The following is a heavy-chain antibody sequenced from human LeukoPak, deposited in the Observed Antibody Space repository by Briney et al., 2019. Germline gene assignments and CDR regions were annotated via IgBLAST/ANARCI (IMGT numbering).Heavy chain of an antibody. CDR1: GFTFSSYE. V-gene: IGHV4-34*01. D-gene: IGHD6-19*01. CDR2: INHSGST. Sequence: GSLRLSCAASGFTFSSYEMNWVRQPPGKGLEWIGEINHSGSTNYNPSLKSRVTISVDTSKNQFSLKLSSVTAADTAVYYCARVRGRERQWLVRHYFDYWGQGTLVTVSS. J-gene: IGHJ4*02. CDR3: ARVRGRERQWLVRHYFDY.